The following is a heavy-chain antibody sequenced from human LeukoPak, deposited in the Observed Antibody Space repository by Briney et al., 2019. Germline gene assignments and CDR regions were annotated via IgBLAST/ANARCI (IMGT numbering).Heavy chain of an antibody. CDR1: GFTFSSYW. CDR3: ARHYDSTAYSLDY. Sequence: GGSLRLSCAASGFTFSSYWMTWVRQAPGKGLEWVANIKQDGSQKFYLDSVKGRFTISRDNAEESLFLQMNSLRAEDTAVYYCARHYDSTAYSLDYWGQGTLVTVSS. CDR2: IKQDGSQK. J-gene: IGHJ4*02. D-gene: IGHD3-22*01. V-gene: IGHV3-7*01.